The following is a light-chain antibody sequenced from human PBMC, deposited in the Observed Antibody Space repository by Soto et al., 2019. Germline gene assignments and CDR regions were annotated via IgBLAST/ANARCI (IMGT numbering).Light chain of an antibody. CDR3: QQYGSSGT. V-gene: IGKV3-20*01. CDR1: QTVRNNY. Sequence: EIVLTQSPATLSLSPGERATLSCRASQTVRNNYLAWYQQKPGQAPRLLIYDASNRATGIPDRFSGSGSGTDFTLTISRLEPEDFAVYYCQQYGSSGTFGQGTRLE. CDR2: DAS. J-gene: IGKJ5*01.